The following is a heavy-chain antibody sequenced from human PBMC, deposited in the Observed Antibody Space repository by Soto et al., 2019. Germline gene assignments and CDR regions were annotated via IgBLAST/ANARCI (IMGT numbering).Heavy chain of an antibody. CDR2: IYYSGST. Sequence: SETLSLTCAVSGGSISSSSYYWGWIRQPPGKGLEWIGYIYYSGSTNYNPSLKSRVTISVDTSKNQFSLKLSSVTAADTAVYYCGRVWGGVFDFWVQGTLVTVSS. CDR1: GGSISSSSYY. CDR3: GRVWGGVFDF. J-gene: IGHJ3*01. D-gene: IGHD3-10*01. V-gene: IGHV4-61*05.